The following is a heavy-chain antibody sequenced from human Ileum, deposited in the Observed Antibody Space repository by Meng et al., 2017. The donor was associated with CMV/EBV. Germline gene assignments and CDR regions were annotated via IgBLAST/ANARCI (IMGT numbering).Heavy chain of an antibody. D-gene: IGHD4/OR15-4a*01. CDR1: GGSITSGGYS. J-gene: IGHJ4*02. CDR3: AGGPDYSKVGF. V-gene: IGHV4-61*02. CDR2: FHSSGVT. Sequence: CTVSGGSITSGGYSWSWIRQPAGKGLEWIGRFHSSGVTNYNPSLLSRVTISVDASNNQFSLRLNSVTAADTAVYYCAGGPDYSKVGFWGQGTLVTVSS.